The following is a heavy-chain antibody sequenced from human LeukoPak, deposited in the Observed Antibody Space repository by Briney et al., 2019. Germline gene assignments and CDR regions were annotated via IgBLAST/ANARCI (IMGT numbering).Heavy chain of an antibody. V-gene: IGHV3-15*01. D-gene: IGHD3-10*01. CDR3: TGILLWFGEFDY. CDR2: IKSKTDGGTT. CDR1: GFTFSNAW. J-gene: IGHJ4*02. Sequence: PGGSLRLSCAASGFTFSNAWMSWVRQAPGKGLEWVGRIKSKTDGGTTDYAAPVKGRFTISRDDSKNTLYLQMNSLKTGDTAVYYCTGILLWFGEFDYWGQGTLVTVSS.